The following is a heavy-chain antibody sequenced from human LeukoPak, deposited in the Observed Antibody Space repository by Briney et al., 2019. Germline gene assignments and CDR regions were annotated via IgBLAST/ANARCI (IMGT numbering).Heavy chain of an antibody. CDR2: ISGSGGST. CDR3: AKDRGGGYNSRTPQGAFDY. V-gene: IGHV3-23*01. J-gene: IGHJ4*02. CDR1: GFTFSSYA. Sequence: PGGSLRLSCAASGFTFSSYAMSWVRQAPGKGLEWVSAISGSGGSTYYADSVKGRFTISRDNSKNTLYLQMNSLRAEDTAVYYCAKDRGGGYNSRTPQGAFDYWGQGTLVTVSS. D-gene: IGHD5-24*01.